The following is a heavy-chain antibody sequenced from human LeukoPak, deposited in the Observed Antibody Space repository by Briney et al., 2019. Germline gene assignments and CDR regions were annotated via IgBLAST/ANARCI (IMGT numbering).Heavy chain of an antibody. CDR3: ARDHARSGYHY. CDR1: GGSISSYY. Sequence: SETLSLTCTVSGGSISSYYWSWIRQPPGKGLEWIGYIYYSGSTNYNPSLKSRVTISVDTSKNQFSLKLSSVTAADTAVYYCARDHARSGYHYWGQGTLVTVSS. J-gene: IGHJ4*02. V-gene: IGHV4-59*01. CDR2: IYYSGST. D-gene: IGHD3-22*01.